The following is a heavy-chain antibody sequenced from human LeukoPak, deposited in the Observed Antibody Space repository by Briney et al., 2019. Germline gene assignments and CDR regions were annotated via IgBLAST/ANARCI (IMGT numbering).Heavy chain of an antibody. Sequence: GGSLRLSCAASGFTFSGYSMNWVRQAPGKGLEWVSYISSSSSITYYADSVKGRFTVSRDNAKNSLYLQMNSLRDEDTAVYYCASGDSSGLWYWGQGTLVTVSS. D-gene: IGHD6-19*01. CDR1: GFTFSGYS. J-gene: IGHJ4*02. CDR3: ASGDSSGLWY. V-gene: IGHV3-48*02. CDR2: ISSSSSIT.